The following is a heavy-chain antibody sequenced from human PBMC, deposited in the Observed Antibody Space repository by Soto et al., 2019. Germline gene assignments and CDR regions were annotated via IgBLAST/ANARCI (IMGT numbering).Heavy chain of an antibody. CDR1: GFTFSTFA. Sequence: PGGSLRLSCAASGFTFSTFAMHWVRQAPGKGLEWVAVISNDGSNKYYVDSVKGRFAISRDNSKNTLYLQMNSLRTEDTAVYYCARSSVTIFGVVNGPYYYYGMDVWGQGTTVTVSS. D-gene: IGHD3-3*01. J-gene: IGHJ6*01. CDR3: ARSSVTIFGVVNGPYYYYGMDV. V-gene: IGHV3-30*09. CDR2: ISNDGSNK.